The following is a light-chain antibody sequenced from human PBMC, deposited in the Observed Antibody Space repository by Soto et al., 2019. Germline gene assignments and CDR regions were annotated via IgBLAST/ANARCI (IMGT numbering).Light chain of an antibody. J-gene: IGLJ2*01. V-gene: IGLV2-14*01. CDR2: EVS. CDR1: SSDVGGYNY. CDR3: SSYTNISTRV. Sequence: QSALTQPASVSGSPGQSITISCTGTSSDVGGYNYVSWYQQHPGKAPKLMIYEVSNRPSGVSNRFSGSKSGNTASLTISGLQAGDEADYYCSSYTNISTRVFGGGTKVTVL.